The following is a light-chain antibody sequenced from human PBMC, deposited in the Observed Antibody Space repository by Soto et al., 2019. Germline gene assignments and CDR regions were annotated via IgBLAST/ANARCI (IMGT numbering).Light chain of an antibody. Sequence: SYELTQPPSVSVSPGQTASITCSGDNLGPKYASWYQQKPGQSPLLIIYQDKKRPSGIPERFSGSHSGNTATLTISGTQAMDEADYYCQTWDSITRVFGTGTKVTVL. CDR2: QDK. CDR1: NLGPKY. J-gene: IGLJ1*01. CDR3: QTWDSITRV. V-gene: IGLV3-1*01.